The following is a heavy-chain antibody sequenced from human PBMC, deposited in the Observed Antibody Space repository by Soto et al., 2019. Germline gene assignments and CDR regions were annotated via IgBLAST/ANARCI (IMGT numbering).Heavy chain of an antibody. D-gene: IGHD2-21*01. Sequence: GGSLRLSCAVSGFTSNKRAMSWVRQAPGKGLEWLSHISPKSTYRNYADSVKGRFTISRDNTKSSLFLQMNSLGVEDTAVYYCARGGGGGLFEHWGQGVLVTVSS. V-gene: IGHV3-11*06. CDR1: GFTSNKRA. CDR2: ISPKSTYR. CDR3: ARGGGGGLFEH. J-gene: IGHJ1*01.